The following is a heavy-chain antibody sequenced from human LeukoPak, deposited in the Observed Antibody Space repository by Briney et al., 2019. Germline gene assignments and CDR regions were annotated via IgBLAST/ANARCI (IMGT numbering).Heavy chain of an antibody. D-gene: IGHD2-2*01. Sequence: GGSLRLSCAASGFSFSTTDMHWVRQAPGKGLEWVAVISANGNIKHHADSVKGRFTIARDNSKNTLYLQMDSLRAEDTAVYYCARAYCSSTSCYAPRYYYGMDVWGQGTTVTVSS. CDR1: GFSFSTTD. CDR2: ISANGNIK. J-gene: IGHJ6*02. CDR3: ARAYCSSTSCYAPRYYYGMDV. V-gene: IGHV3-30*03.